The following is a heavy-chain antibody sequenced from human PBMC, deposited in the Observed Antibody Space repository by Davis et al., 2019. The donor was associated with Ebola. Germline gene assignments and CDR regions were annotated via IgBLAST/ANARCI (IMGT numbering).Heavy chain of an antibody. CDR3: AKGLYSNPHFDY. CDR1: GFTFSSYG. J-gene: IGHJ4*02. D-gene: IGHD4-11*01. CDR2: ISYDGSNK. V-gene: IGHV3-30*18. Sequence: PGGSLRLSCAASGFTFSSYGMHWVRQAPGKGLEWVAVISYDGSNKYYADSVKGRFTISRDNSKNTLYLQMNSLRAEDTAVYYCAKGLYSNPHFDYWGQGTLVTVSS.